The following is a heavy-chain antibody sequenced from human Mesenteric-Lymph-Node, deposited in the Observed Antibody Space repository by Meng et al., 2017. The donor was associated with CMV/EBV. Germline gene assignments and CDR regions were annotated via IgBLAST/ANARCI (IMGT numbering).Heavy chain of an antibody. CDR2: ISAYNGNT. CDR3: ARDYYASGSCGVQYYFDS. D-gene: IGHD3-10*01. J-gene: IGHJ4*02. V-gene: IGHV1-18*04. Sequence: YTFTSYGISWVRQAPGQGLEWMGWISAYNGNTNYALNLQGRVTLTTDTSTSTAYMELRSLRSDDTAIYYCARDYYASGSCGVQYYFDSWGQGTLVTVSS. CDR1: YTFTSYG.